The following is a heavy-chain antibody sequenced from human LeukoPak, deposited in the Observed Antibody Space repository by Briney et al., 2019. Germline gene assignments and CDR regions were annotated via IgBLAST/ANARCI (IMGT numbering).Heavy chain of an antibody. CDR1: GGSIRSYY. CDR2: IYYSGST. Sequence: PSETLFLTCTVPGGSIRSYYWSWIRQSPGKGLEWIGYIYYSGSTNYNPSLKSRVTISVDTSKNQFSLKLSSVTAADTAVYYCARGYGDYAQYFDYWGQGTLVTVSS. V-gene: IGHV4-59*01. CDR3: ARGYGDYAQYFDY. D-gene: IGHD4-17*01. J-gene: IGHJ4*02.